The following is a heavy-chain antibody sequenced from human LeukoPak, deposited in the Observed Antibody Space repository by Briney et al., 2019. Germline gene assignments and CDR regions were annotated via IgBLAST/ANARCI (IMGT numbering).Heavy chain of an antibody. CDR1: GVTFSGYS. V-gene: IGHV3-21*01. J-gene: IGHJ4*02. CDR3: ARRSYSSSWYEKYYFDY. D-gene: IGHD6-13*01. Sequence: GGSLRLSCAASGVTFSGYSMNWVRQAPGKGLEWVSAITATSLHIYYADSVKGRFTISRDNAKNSLYLQMNSLRAEDTAVYYCARRSYSSSWYEKYYFDYWGQGTLVTVSS. CDR2: ITATSLHI.